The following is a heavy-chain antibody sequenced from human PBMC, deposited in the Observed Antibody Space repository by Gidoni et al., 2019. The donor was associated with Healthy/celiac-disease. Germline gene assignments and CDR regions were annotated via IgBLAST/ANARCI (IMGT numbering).Heavy chain of an antibody. V-gene: IGHV4-34*01. CDR1: GGSFSGYS. Sequence: QVQLQQWGARLLKPSETLSLTCAVYGGSFSGYSWSWIRQPPGKGLEWIGEINHCGSTNYNPSLKSRVTISVDTSKNQFSLKLSSVTAADTAVYYCARGGKYWGQGTLVTVSS. J-gene: IGHJ4*02. CDR3: ARGGKY. CDR2: INHCGST.